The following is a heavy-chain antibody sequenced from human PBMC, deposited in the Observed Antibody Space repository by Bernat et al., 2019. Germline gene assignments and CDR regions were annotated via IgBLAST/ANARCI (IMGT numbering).Heavy chain of an antibody. V-gene: IGHV1-18*01. CDR3: ARGVRGCSGGSCPSTFDY. CDR1: GYTFTSYG. J-gene: IGHJ4*02. D-gene: IGHD2-15*01. CDR2: ISAYNGNT. Sequence: QVQLVQSGAEVKKPGASVKVSCKASGYTFTSYGISWVRQAPGQGLEWMGLISAYNGNTNYAQKFQGRVTMTTDTSTSTAYMELRSLRSDDTAVYYCARGVRGCSGGSCPSTFDYWGQGTLVTVSS.